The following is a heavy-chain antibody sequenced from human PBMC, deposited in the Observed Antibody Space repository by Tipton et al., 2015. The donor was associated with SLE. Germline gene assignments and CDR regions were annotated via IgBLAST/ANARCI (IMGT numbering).Heavy chain of an antibody. CDR3: ARDRLAGTDYYYMDV. V-gene: IGHV3-43D*04. J-gene: IGHJ6*03. CDR1: GFTFDDYA. D-gene: IGHD6-19*01. CDR2: ISWDGGST. Sequence: SLRLSCAASGFTFDDYAMHWVRQAPGKGLEWVSLISWDGGSTYYADSVKGRFTISRDNSKNSLYLQMNSLRAEDTALYYCARDRLAGTDYYYMDVWGKGTTVTVSS.